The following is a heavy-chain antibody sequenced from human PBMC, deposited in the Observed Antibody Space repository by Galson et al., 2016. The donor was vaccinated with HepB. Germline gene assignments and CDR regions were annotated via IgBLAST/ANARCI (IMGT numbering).Heavy chain of an antibody. CDR1: GGTSNNFA. D-gene: IGHD6-19*01. Sequence: SVKVSCKASGGTSNNFALSWVRQAPGQGLQWMGGISPTFGAANYAQKFQGRVTITADKSTSTAYLELSSLTSEDTAIYYCARIARETIFFGSSGYYGFDYWGQGTLLTVSS. J-gene: IGHJ4*02. CDR3: ARIARETIFFGSSGYYGFDY. CDR2: ISPTFGAA. V-gene: IGHV1-69*06.